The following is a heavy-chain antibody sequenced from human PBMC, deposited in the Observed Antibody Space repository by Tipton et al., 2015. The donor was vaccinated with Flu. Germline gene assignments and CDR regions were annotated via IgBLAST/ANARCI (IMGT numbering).Heavy chain of an antibody. J-gene: IGHJ4*02. D-gene: IGHD2-15*01. CDR2: IYYSGST. CDR1: GGSISSGGYY. V-gene: IGHV4-31*03. CDR3: ARAWGVVVAATPFDY. Sequence: TLSLTCTVSGGSISSGGYYWSWIRQHPGKGLEWIGYIYYSGSTYYNPSLKSRVTISVDTSKNQFSLKLSSVTAADTAVYYCARAWGVVVAATPFDYWGQGTLVTVSS.